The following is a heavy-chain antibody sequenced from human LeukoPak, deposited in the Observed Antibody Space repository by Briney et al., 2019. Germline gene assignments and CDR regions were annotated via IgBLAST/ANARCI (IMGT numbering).Heavy chain of an antibody. CDR1: GGSFSGYY. J-gene: IGHJ4*02. Sequence: SETLSLTCAVYGGSFSGYYWSWIRQPPGKGLEWIGEINHSGSTNYNPSLKSRVTISVDTSKNQFSLKLSSVTAADTAVYYCARRYYDFWSGYYAYFDYWGQGTLVTVSS. CDR3: ARRYYDFWSGYYAYFDY. V-gene: IGHV4-34*01. D-gene: IGHD3-3*01. CDR2: INHSGST.